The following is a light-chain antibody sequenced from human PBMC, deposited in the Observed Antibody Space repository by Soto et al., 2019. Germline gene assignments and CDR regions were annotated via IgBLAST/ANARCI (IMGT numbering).Light chain of an antibody. CDR3: QQCHNWPRT. CDR2: AAS. Sequence: IQMTQSPSSLSASVGDRVTITCRASQSISNYLNWYQQKPGKAPKLLIYAASSLQSGVPSRFSGSGSGTDFTLTISSLQSEDLAVYYCQQCHNWPRTFGQGTKVDIK. CDR1: QSISNY. V-gene: IGKV1-39*01. J-gene: IGKJ1*01.